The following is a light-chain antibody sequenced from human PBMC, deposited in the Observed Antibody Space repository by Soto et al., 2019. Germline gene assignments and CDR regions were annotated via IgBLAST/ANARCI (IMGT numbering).Light chain of an antibody. J-gene: IGKJ1*01. V-gene: IGKV3-20*01. CDR1: QSVTSNY. Sequence: EIDLTQSPGNLSSSPGERATLSCRASQSVTSNYVAWYQQKPGQAPRLLLFGASIRDTGIPVRFSGSGAGTDFTLTITRLEPEDFAVYYCHQYGSSPGTFGQGTKVDIK. CDR2: GAS. CDR3: HQYGSSPGT.